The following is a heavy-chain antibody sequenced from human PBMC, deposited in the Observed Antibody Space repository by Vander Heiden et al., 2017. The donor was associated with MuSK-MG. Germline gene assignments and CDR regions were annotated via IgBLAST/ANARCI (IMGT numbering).Heavy chain of an antibody. Sequence: QVQLVQSGAEVKKPGSSVKVSCKASGGTFSSYAISWVRQAPGQGLEWMGGIIPIFGIANYAQKFKGRVTITADKSTSTAYMELSSLRSEDTAVYYCARVDDYGGNWVWYFDLWGRGTLVTVSS. CDR3: ARVDDYGGNWVWYFDL. J-gene: IGHJ2*01. CDR1: GGTFSSYA. V-gene: IGHV1-69*17. D-gene: IGHD4-17*01. CDR2: IIPIFGIA.